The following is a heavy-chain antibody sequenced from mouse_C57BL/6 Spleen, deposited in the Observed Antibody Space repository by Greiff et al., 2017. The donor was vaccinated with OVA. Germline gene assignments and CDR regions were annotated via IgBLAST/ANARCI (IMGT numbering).Heavy chain of an antibody. J-gene: IGHJ2*01. CDR1: GYTFTDYY. CDR3: ARYYSGSGPDY. V-gene: IGHV1-19*01. D-gene: IGHD1-1*01. Sequence: EVQLQQSGPVLVKPGASVKMSCKASGYTFTDYYMNWVKQSHGKSLEWIGVINPYNGGTSYNQKFKGKATLTVDKSSSTAYMELNSLTSEDSAVXYCARYYSGSGPDYWGQGTTLTVSS. CDR2: INPYNGGT.